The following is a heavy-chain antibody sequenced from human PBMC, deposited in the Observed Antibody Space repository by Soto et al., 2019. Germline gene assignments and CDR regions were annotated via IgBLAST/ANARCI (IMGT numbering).Heavy chain of an antibody. CDR2: ISYDGSNR. D-gene: IGHD3-10*01. CDR3: VGGQYYFDY. CDR1: GFPFTTYG. J-gene: IGHJ4*02. V-gene: IGHV3-30*03. Sequence: QVQLVESGGGVVQPGRSLRLSCAASGFPFTTYGMHWVREGPGKGLEWVAVISYDGSNRYYADSVKGRFTISRDSSKNTLYLQMNDLRPEDTALYYCVGGQYYFDYRGQGTLVTVSS.